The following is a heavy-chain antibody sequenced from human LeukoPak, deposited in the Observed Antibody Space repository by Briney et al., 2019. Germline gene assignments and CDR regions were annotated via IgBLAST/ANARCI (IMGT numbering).Heavy chain of an antibody. J-gene: IGHJ6*02. V-gene: IGHV4-39*01. D-gene: IGHD3-10*01. CDR1: GGSISSSSYY. Sequence: PSETLSLTCTVSGGSISSSSYYWGWIRQPPGKGLEWIGSIYYSGSTYYNPSLKSRVTISVDTSKNQFSLKLSSVTAADTAVYYCARGFYYTGMDVWGQGTTVTVSS. CDR2: IYYSGST. CDR3: ARGFYYTGMDV.